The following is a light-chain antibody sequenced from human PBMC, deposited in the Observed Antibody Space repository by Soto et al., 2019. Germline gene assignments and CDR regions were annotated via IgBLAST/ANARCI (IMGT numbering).Light chain of an antibody. Sequence: EIVLTQSPGTLSLSPGERATLSCRASQSIYINSLAWYQHKRGQAPRLLLYAATVRATAVPDRFNGSGSGTDFALTISRLEPEDSAMYYCQQYGDSPCAFGPGTKLDVK. V-gene: IGKV3-20*01. CDR3: QQYGDSPCA. CDR2: AAT. J-gene: IGKJ3*01. CDR1: QSIYINS.